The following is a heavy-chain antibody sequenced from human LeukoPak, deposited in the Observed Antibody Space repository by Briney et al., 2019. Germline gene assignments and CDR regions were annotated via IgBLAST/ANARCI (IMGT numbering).Heavy chain of an antibody. V-gene: IGHV1-18*01. CDR1: GYTFTSYG. J-gene: IGHJ4*02. Sequence: ASVRVSCKASGYTFTSYGISWVRQAPGQGLEWMGWISAYNGNTNYAQKLQGGVTMITDTSTSTAYMELRSLRSDDTAVYYCARENDYVWGSYPNFDYWGQGTLVTV. CDR2: ISAYNGNT. CDR3: ARENDYVWGSYPNFDY. D-gene: IGHD3-16*01.